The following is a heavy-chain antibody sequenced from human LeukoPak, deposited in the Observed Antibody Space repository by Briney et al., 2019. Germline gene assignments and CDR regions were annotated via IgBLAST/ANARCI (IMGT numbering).Heavy chain of an antibody. D-gene: IGHD5-24*01. Sequence: GGSLRLSCAASGCTFSTYWMHWVRQAPGKGLVWVARIKGDGSSTIYADSVKGRFTISRDNSKNTLYLQTSSLRAEDTAVYYCARGNYPSSFDSWGQGTLLTVSS. CDR2: IKGDGSST. V-gene: IGHV3-74*01. J-gene: IGHJ4*02. CDR1: GCTFSTYW. CDR3: ARGNYPSSFDS.